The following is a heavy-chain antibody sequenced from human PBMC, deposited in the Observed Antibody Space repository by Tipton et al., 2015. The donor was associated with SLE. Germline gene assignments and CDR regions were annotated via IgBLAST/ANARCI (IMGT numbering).Heavy chain of an antibody. CDR3: TRGGVFGVVIPFDS. V-gene: IGHV3-49*03. Sequence: RSLRLSCTASGFTFGDYAMSWFRQAPGKGLEWVGFIRSKAYGGTTAYAASVKGRFTISRDDSKSIAYLQMNSLKTEDTAVYYCTRGGVFGVVIPFDSWGQGTLVTVSS. J-gene: IGHJ4*02. CDR1: GFTFGDYA. CDR2: IRSKAYGGTT. D-gene: IGHD3-3*01.